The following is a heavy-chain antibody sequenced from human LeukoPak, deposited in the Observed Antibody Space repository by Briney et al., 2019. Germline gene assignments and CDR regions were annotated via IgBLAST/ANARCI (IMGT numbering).Heavy chain of an antibody. CDR1: GYTFTSYG. D-gene: IGHD3-22*01. CDR3: ARGRVDYYDSSGYIFDY. Sequence: GASVKVSCKASGYTFTSYGISWVRQAPGQGLEWMGWISAYNGNTNYAQKLQGRVTMTTDTSTGTAYMELRSLRSDDTAVYYCARGRVDYYDSSGYIFDYWGQGTLVTVSS. J-gene: IGHJ4*02. V-gene: IGHV1-18*01. CDR2: ISAYNGNT.